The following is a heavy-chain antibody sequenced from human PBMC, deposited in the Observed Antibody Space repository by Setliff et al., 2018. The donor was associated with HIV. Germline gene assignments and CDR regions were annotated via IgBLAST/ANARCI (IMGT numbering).Heavy chain of an antibody. CDR1: GGSISSSNYY. CDR2: IFYSGSA. D-gene: IGHD3-3*02. Sequence: SETLSLTCTVSGGSISSSNYYWGWIRQPPGKGREWIGSIFYSGSANYNPSLTSPVTISVDTSKNQFSLELRSVTAADTAVYYCVRHISPVDAFDVWG. CDR3: VRHISPVDAFDV. V-gene: IGHV4-39*01. J-gene: IGHJ3*01.